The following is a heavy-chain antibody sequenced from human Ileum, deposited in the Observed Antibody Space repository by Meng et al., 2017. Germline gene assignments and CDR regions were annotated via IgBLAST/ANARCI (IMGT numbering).Heavy chain of an antibody. CDR1: GDSISSSNW. V-gene: IGHV4-4*02. CDR2: IFHTGST. CDR3: ATNKNKKIDY. J-gene: IGHJ4*02. Sequence: VRLQETGPGLVGPSGTLSLTCVVSGDSISSSNWWNWVRQPPGKGLEWIGEIFHTGSTNYNPSLKSRVTISADKSKNQFSLNLSSVTAADTAVYYCATNKNKKIDYWGQGTLVTVAS. D-gene: IGHD2/OR15-2a*01.